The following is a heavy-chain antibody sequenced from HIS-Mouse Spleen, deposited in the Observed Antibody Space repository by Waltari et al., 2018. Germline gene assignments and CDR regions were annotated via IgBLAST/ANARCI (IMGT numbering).Heavy chain of an antibody. Sequence: QLQLQESGPGLVMPSETLSLTCTVSGGSLRSSSYYWGRSRQPPGKGLEWIGSIYYIGSTYYNPSLKSRVTISVDTSKNQFSLKLSSVTAADTAVYYCAREIPYSSSWYDWYFDLWGRGTLVTVSS. V-gene: IGHV4-39*07. D-gene: IGHD6-13*01. CDR1: GGSLRSSSYY. CDR3: AREIPYSSSWYDWYFDL. CDR2: IYYIGST. J-gene: IGHJ2*01.